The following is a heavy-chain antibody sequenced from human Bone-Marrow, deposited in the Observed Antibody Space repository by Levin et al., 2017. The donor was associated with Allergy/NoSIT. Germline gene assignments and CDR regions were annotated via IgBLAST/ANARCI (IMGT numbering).Heavy chain of an antibody. J-gene: IGHJ6*03. Sequence: ASVKVSCKASGGTFSSYAISWVRQAPGQGLEWMGGIIPIFGTANYAQKFQGRVTITADESTSTAYMELSSLRSEDTAVYYCAREGDTAIAAYMDVWGKGTTVTVSS. CDR1: GGTFSSYA. V-gene: IGHV1-69*13. CDR2: IIPIFGTA. CDR3: AREGDTAIAAYMDV. D-gene: IGHD5-18*01.